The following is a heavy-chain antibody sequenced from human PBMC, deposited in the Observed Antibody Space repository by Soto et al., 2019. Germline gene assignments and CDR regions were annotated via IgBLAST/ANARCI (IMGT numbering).Heavy chain of an antibody. CDR3: ARSGGATGVEPEGLKP. CDR1: GGSVSSGSYY. CDR2: VYYSGST. V-gene: IGHV4-61*01. Sequence: SETLSLTCTVSGGSVSSGSYYWSWIRQPPGKGLEWIGYVYYSGSTNYNPSLKSRVTISVDTSKNQFSLKLSSVTVADTAVYYRARSGGATGVEPEGLKPWGQVTLV. D-gene: IGHD3-3*01. J-gene: IGHJ4*02.